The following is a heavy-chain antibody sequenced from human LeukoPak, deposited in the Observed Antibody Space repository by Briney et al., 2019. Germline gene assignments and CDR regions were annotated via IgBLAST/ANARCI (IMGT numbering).Heavy chain of an antibody. CDR3: ARSQPRYITKSNYYFDY. V-gene: IGHV3-23*01. J-gene: IGHJ4*01. CDR1: GFMFSNYV. Sequence: PGGSLRLSCGASGFMFSNYVMNWVRQAPGKGLEWVSTISIGGGTTFYADSVKGRFTISRDNSKNTLHLQMNSLRAEDTAVYYCARSQPRYITKSNYYFDYWGQGALVIVSS. D-gene: IGHD4/OR15-4a*01. CDR2: ISIGGGTT.